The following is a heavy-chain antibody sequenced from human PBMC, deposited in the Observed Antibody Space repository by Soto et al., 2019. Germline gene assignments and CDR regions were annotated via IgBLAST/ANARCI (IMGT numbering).Heavy chain of an antibody. Sequence: SVKVSCKASGGTFSSYAISWVRQALGQGLEWMGGIIPIFGTANYAQKFQGRVTITADESTSTAYMELSSLRSEDPAVYYCARDPYYYDSSGYYHWGQGTLVTVSS. CDR1: GGTFSSYA. V-gene: IGHV1-69*13. D-gene: IGHD3-22*01. CDR2: IIPIFGTA. CDR3: ARDPYYYDSSGYYH. J-gene: IGHJ5*02.